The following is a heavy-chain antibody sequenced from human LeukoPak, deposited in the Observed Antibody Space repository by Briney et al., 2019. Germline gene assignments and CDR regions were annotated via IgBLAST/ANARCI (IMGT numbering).Heavy chain of an antibody. CDR3: ARTLYYYDSTGWGAFDN. Sequence: SGGSLRLSCAASGFLVSSNYMGWVRQAPGKGLEWVSVIYYGGSTYYADSVKGRFTISRDNSKNTVYLQMNTLGAEDTAVYYCARTLYYYDSTGWGAFDNWGQGTLVTVSS. V-gene: IGHV3-53*01. CDR1: GFLVSSNY. CDR2: IYYGGST. J-gene: IGHJ3*02. D-gene: IGHD3-22*01.